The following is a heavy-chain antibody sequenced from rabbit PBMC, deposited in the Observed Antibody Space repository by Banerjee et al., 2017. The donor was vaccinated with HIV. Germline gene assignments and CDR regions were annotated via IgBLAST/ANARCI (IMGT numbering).Heavy chain of an antibody. J-gene: IGHJ4*01. CDR2: IDAGSSGVT. D-gene: IGHD6-1*01. CDR1: GFTLSSNY. V-gene: IGHV1S45*01. CDR3: ARDLCYYYGTCGYAYASLDL. Sequence: QEQLEESGGGLVKPGASLTLTCKASGFTLSSNYMCWVRQAPGKGLEWIGCIDAGSSGVTYYASWAKGRFTISKSSSTTVTLQMTSLTAADTATYFCARDLCYYYGTCGYAYASLDLWGPGTLVTVS.